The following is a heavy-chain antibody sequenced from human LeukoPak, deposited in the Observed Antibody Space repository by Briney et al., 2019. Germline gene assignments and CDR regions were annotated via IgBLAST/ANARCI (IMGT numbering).Heavy chain of an antibody. J-gene: IGHJ6*02. CDR3: AREGTTLMSSRGMAV. CDR1: GGSISTYY. CDR2: INSGGST. Sequence: SETLSLTCTVSGGSISTYYWSWIRQPAGKGLEWIGRINSGGSTNYNPSLKSRVTMSVDTAKNQFSLNLSSVTAADTAVYYCAREGTTLMSSRGMAVWGQGTTVTVSS. V-gene: IGHV4-4*07. D-gene: IGHD2-8*01.